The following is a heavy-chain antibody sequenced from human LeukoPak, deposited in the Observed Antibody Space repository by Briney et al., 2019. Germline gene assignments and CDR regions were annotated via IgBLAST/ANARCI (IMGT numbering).Heavy chain of an antibody. CDR1: GFTFSSYA. J-gene: IGHJ4*02. CDR2: ISGSGSST. D-gene: IGHD5/OR15-5a*01. Sequence: GGSLRLSCAASGFTFSSYAMSWVRQAPGKGLEWVSAISGSGSSTYYADSVKGRFTISRDNSKNTLYLQMNSLKTEDTAVYFCTSGFSVARHDHYWGPGTLVIVSS. CDR3: TSGFSVARHDHY. V-gene: IGHV3-23*01.